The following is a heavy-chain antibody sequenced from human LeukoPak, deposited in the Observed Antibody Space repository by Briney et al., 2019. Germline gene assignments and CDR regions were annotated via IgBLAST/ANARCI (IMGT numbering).Heavy chain of an antibody. J-gene: IGHJ3*02. V-gene: IGHV1-18*01. CDR2: ISAYNGNT. CDR1: GYTFTSYG. Sequence: ASVKVSCKASGYTFTSYGISWVRQAPGQGLEWMGWISAYNGNTNYAQKLQGRVTMTTDTSTSTAYMELRSLRSDDTAVYYCARQYSSSWADAFDIWGQGTMVTVPS. CDR3: ARQYSSSWADAFDI. D-gene: IGHD6-13*01.